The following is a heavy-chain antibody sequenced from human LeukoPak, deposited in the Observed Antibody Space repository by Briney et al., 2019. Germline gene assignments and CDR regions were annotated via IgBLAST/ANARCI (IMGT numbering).Heavy chain of an antibody. CDR1: GFTFSSYW. CDR2: IKQDGSEK. D-gene: IGHD1-26*01. CDR3: ARDRGSYGHYYFDY. J-gene: IGHJ4*02. V-gene: IGHV3-7*03. Sequence: GGSLRLSCAASGFTFSSYWMSWARQAPGRGLEWVANIKQDGSEKYYVDSVKGRFTISRDNAKNSLYLQMNSLRAEDTAAYYCARDRGSYGHYYFDYWGQGTLVTVSS.